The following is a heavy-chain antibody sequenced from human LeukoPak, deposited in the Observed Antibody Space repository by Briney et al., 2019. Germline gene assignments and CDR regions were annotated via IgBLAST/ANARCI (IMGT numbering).Heavy chain of an antibody. CDR1: GFTVSSNY. CDR3: ASHSSSWPDIDY. Sequence: PGGSLRLSCAASGFTVSSNYMSWVRQAPGKGLEWVSVIYSGGSTYYADSVKGRFTVSRDNSKNTLYLQMNSLRAEDTAVYYCASHSSSWPDIDYWGQGTLVTVSS. J-gene: IGHJ4*02. CDR2: IYSGGST. D-gene: IGHD6-13*01. V-gene: IGHV3-66*04.